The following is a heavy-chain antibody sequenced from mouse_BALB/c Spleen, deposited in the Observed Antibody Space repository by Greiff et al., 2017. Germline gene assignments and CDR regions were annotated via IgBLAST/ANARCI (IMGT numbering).Heavy chain of an antibody. D-gene: IGHD1-1*01. J-gene: IGHJ1*01. V-gene: IGHV1S81*02. CDR3: ARSLYYYGGYWYFDV. CDR2: INPSNGRT. CDR1: GYTFTSYW. Sequence: QVQLQQSGAELVKPGASVKLSCKASGYTFTSYWMHWVKQRPGQGLEWIGEINPSNGRTNYNEKFKSKATLTVDKSSSTAYMQLSSLTSEDSAVYYCARSLYYYGGYWYFDVWGAGTTVTVSS.